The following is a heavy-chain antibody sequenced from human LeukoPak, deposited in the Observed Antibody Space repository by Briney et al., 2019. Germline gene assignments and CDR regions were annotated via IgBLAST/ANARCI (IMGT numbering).Heavy chain of an antibody. Sequence: GGSLRLSWAASGFTVSSNYMSWVRQAPGKGLEWDSVIYSGGSTYYADSVKGRFTISRDNSKNTLYLQMNSLRAEDTAVYYCARHHRLYSINYYYYGMDVWGQGTTVTVSS. CDR2: IYSGGST. V-gene: IGHV3-66*04. J-gene: IGHJ6*02. CDR1: GFTVSSNY. CDR3: ARHHRLYSINYYYYGMDV. D-gene: IGHD2-2*02.